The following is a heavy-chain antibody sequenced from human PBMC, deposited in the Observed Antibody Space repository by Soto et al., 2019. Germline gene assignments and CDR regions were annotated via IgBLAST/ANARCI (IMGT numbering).Heavy chain of an antibody. V-gene: IGHV4-34*01. CDR2: INDSGST. CDR3: ARGISVLGVLWRNRFDP. CDR1: AGSFSGYY. Sequence: QVQLQQWGAGLLKPSETLSLTCAVHAGSFSGYYWSWIRQPPGKGLEWIGEINDSGSTNYNPSLKSRVTISVDTSEKQFSLKLTSVTAADTAVYYCARGISVLGVLWRNRFDPWGQGTLVTVSS. D-gene: IGHD3-16*01. J-gene: IGHJ5*02.